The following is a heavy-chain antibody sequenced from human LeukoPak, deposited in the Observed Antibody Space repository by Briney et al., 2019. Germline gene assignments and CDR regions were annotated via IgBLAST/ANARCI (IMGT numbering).Heavy chain of an antibody. J-gene: IGHJ4*02. Sequence: PGGSLRLSCAASGLTFSSYSMKWVRQAPGKGLEWDSSISSRSSYIYYADSVKGRFTISRDNAKNSLYLQMNSLRAEDTAVYYCAKGRGTNTAMVYDYWGQGTLVTVSS. CDR3: AKGRGTNTAMVYDY. CDR1: GLTFSSYS. V-gene: IGHV3-21*01. CDR2: ISSRSSYI. D-gene: IGHD5-18*01.